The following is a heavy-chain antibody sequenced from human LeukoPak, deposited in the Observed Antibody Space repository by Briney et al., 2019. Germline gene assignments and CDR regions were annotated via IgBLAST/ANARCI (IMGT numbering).Heavy chain of an antibody. V-gene: IGHV1-18*01. CDR2: ISAYNGNT. CDR1: GYTFTSYG. D-gene: IGHD3-22*01. CDR3: ARLNANYDSSVD. J-gene: IGHJ4*02. Sequence: GASVKVSCKASGYTFTSYGISWVRQAPGQGLEWMGWISAYNGNTNYAQKFQGRVTITADESTSTAYMELSSLRSEDTAVYYCARLNANYDSSVDWGQGTLVTVSS.